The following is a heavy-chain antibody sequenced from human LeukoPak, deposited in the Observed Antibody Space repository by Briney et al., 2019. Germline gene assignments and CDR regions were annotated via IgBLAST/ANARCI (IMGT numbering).Heavy chain of an antibody. J-gene: IGHJ4*02. Sequence: ASVKVSCKASGYTFTSYDINWVRQAPGQGLEWMGWMNPNSGNTVYAQKFQGRVTITRNTSISTAYMELSSLRSEDTAVYYCARHSSSHYDYWGQGTLVTVSS. CDR3: ARHSSSHYDY. CDR1: GYTFTSYD. CDR2: MNPNSGNT. V-gene: IGHV1-8*03. D-gene: IGHD6-13*01.